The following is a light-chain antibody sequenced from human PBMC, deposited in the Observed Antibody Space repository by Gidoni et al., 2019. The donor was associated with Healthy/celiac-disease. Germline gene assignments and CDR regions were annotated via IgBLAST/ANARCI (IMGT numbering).Light chain of an antibody. V-gene: IGKV3-11*01. CDR3: QQRSNWPPYT. CDR1: QSVSSY. CDR2: DAS. Sequence: EIVLTQSPATLSLSPGERATISCRASQSVSSYLAWYQQKPGHAPRLLIYDASTRATGIPARFSGSGSGTDFTLTISSLEPEDFAFYYCQQRSNWPPYTFGQGTKLEIK. J-gene: IGKJ2*01.